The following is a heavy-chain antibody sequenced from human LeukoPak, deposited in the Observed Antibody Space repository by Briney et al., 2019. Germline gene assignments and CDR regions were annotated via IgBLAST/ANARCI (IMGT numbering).Heavy chain of an antibody. D-gene: IGHD3-10*01. CDR2: ISHDGSNK. CDR3: AKDGRFGELSPSLISQH. J-gene: IGHJ1*01. V-gene: IGHV3-30*18. CDR1: GFTFNSYG. Sequence: GGSLRLSCAASGFTFNSYGMHWVRQAPGKGLEWVAVISHDGSNKHYADSVKGRFTISKDNSKDTLFLQMNSLRAEDTAVYYCAKDGRFGELSPSLISQHWGQGTLVTVSS.